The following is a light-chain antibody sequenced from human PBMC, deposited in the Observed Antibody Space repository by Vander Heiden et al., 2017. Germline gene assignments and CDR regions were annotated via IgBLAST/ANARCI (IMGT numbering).Light chain of an antibody. CDR3: QQCNNWPRT. CDR2: GAS. Sequence: ELVTTPSPSTPSSSPVDRATLSFRASQRVSSELGWYQQKPGQAPRLLRYGASTRATGIPARFSGSGSGTEFTLTISSLQSEDLAVYYCQQCNNWPRTFGAGTKVEV. V-gene: IGKV3-15*01. J-gene: IGKJ1*01. CDR1: QRVSSE.